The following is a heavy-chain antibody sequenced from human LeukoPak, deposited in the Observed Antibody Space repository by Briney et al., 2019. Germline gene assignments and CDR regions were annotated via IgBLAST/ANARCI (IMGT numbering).Heavy chain of an antibody. CDR1: GFTFSSYS. J-gene: IGHJ5*02. V-gene: IGHV3-48*01. Sequence: GESLRLSCAASGFTFSSYSMNWVRQAPGKGLEWISYISSASNTIYYADSVKGRFTISRDNAKNSVYPQMNSLRAEDTAMYYCARDGWFGDYNWFDPWGQGTLVTVSS. CDR3: ARDGWFGDYNWFDP. CDR2: ISSASNTI. D-gene: IGHD3-10*01.